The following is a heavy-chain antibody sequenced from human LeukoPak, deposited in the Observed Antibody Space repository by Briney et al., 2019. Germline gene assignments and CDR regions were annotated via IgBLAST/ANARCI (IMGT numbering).Heavy chain of an antibody. Sequence: ASVKVSCQASGYCFTGYYMHGVRQAPGKGLEWMGWINPNSGSTNCAQMFQGRVTMTRDTSISTAYMELSRLRSGDTDRYYCARQTTVTRGGAFDIWGQGTMVTVSS. CDR3: ARQTTVTRGGAFDI. CDR2: INPNSGST. D-gene: IGHD4-17*01. CDR1: GYCFTGYY. V-gene: IGHV1-2*02. J-gene: IGHJ3*02.